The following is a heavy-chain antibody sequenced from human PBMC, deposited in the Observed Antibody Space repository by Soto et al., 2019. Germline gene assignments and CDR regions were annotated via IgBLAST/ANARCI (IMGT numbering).Heavy chain of an antibody. CDR1: GYTFYSHS. J-gene: IGHJ6*02. V-gene: IGHV1-18*01. Sequence: QAQLVQSGAEVKKPGASVKVSCKASGYTFYSHSISWVRQAPGQGLEWMGRINADYGNTQYAQKLRGRVTMTTDTSTTTVYMEPTNLRSADTAVYYCARCIQGDYYYGMDVWGQGTTVTVSS. D-gene: IGHD5-18*01. CDR3: ARCIQGDYYYGMDV. CDR2: INADYGNT.